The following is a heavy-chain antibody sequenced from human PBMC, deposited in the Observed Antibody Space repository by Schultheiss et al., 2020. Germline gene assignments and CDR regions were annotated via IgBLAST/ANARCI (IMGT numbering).Heavy chain of an antibody. D-gene: IGHD3-10*01. CDR3: AREEVYYGSGIPYYYYGMDV. Sequence: GESLKISCAASGFTFSSYGMHWVRQAPGKGLEWVAVIWYDGSNKYYADSVKGRFTISRDNSKNTLYLQMNSLRAEDTAVYYCAREEVYYGSGIPYYYYGMDVWGQGTTVTVSS. V-gene: IGHV3-33*01. CDR1: GFTFSSYG. CDR2: IWYDGSNK. J-gene: IGHJ6*02.